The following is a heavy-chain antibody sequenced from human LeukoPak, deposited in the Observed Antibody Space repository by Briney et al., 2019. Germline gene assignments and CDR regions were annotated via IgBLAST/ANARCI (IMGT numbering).Heavy chain of an antibody. CDR1: GFTFSSYA. CDR3: TKRGAYGSGRSYFFEF. CDR2: LSDSGGDT. J-gene: IGHJ4*02. V-gene: IGHV3-23*01. D-gene: IGHD2-15*01. Sequence: GGSLRLSCAASGFTFSSYAMSWVRQAPGKGLEWGSCLSDSGGDTFYANSVKGRFAISRDNFKNTLYLQMNSLRAEDTAVYYCTKRGAYGSGRSYFFEFWGQGALVTVSS.